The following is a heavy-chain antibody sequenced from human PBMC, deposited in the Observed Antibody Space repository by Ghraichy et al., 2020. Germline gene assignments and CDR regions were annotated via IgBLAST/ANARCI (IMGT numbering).Heavy chain of an antibody. CDR3: AKESLSGSVRYDVFDLDN. CDR1: GFTFSSYA. D-gene: IGHD3-10*01. V-gene: IGHV3-23*01. J-gene: IGHJ4*02. CDR2: IIGSGGST. Sequence: GESLNISCAASGFTFSSYAMSWVRQAPGKRLEWVSAIIGSGGSTYYGDSVKGRFTISRDNSKNTLYLQMNSLTAEDTAEYYCAKESLSGSVRYDVFDLDNWGQGTLVTVSS.